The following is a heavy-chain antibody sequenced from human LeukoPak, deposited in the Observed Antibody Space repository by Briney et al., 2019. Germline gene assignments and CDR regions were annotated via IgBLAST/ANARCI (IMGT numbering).Heavy chain of an antibody. J-gene: IGHJ4*02. D-gene: IGHD1-26*01. CDR3: ARRLGATQPYFDF. CDR2: IHPGDSET. V-gene: IGHV5-51*01. Sequence: PGESLKTSCKASGYRFTSYWIGWVRQMPGKGLECMGIIHPGDSETRYSPSFQGQVTISADKSISTAYLQWSGLKASDTAMYYCARRLGATQPYFDFWGQGTLVTVSS. CDR1: GYRFTSYW.